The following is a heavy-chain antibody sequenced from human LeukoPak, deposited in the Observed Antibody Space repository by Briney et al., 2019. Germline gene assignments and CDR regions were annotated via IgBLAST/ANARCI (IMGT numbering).Heavy chain of an antibody. V-gene: IGHV3-23*01. CDR3: AKDLRGIAVAEAGY. CDR2: ISGSGGGT. D-gene: IGHD6-19*01. CDR1: GFTFSSYA. J-gene: IGHJ4*02. Sequence: GGSLRLSCAASGFTFSSYAMSWVRQAPGKGLEWVSAISGSGGGTYYADSVKGRFTISRDNSKNTLYLQMNSLRAEDTAVYYCAKDLRGIAVAEAGYWGQGTLVTVSS.